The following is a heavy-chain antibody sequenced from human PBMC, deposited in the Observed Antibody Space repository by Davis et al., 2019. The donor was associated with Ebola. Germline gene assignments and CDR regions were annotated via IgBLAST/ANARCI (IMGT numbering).Heavy chain of an antibody. CDR1: GYSLTSYW. CDR2: IYPGDSDT. CDR3: ASTGLGVSTGGVY. Sequence: PGGSLRLSCKGSGYSLTSYWIGWVRQMPGKGLEWMGIIYPGDSDTRYSPSFQGQVTISADKSISTAYLQWSSLKASDTAMYYCASTGLGVSTGGVYWGQGTLVTVSS. D-gene: IGHD2-8*02. V-gene: IGHV5-51*01. J-gene: IGHJ4*02.